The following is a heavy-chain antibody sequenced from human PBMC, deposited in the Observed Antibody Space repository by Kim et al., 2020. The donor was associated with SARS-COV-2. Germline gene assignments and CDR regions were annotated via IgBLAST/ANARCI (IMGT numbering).Heavy chain of an antibody. J-gene: IGHJ4*02. CDR3: TRLEVRPGNDFDN. D-gene: IGHD2-21*01. CDR1: GFSFIDNY. Sequence: GGSLRLSCAASGFSFIDNYMGWIRQAPGRGLEWVSYITSSGSPILYAASVQGRFTVSRDNAKNSLYLQMNSLRADDTAVYYCTRLEVRPGNDFDNWGQGT. CDR2: ITSSGSPI. V-gene: IGHV3-11*01.